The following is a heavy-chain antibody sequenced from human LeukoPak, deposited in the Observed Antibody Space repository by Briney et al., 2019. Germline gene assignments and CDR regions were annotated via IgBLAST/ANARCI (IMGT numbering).Heavy chain of an antibody. CDR1: GFTFDDYA. Sequence: GGSLRLSCAASGFTFDDYAMHWVRQAPGKGLEWVSGISWNSGSIGYADSVKGRFTISRDNAKNSLYLQMNSLRAEDTALYYCAKDLGEPIAVAGLDYWGQGTLVTVSS. CDR3: AKDLGEPIAVAGLDY. D-gene: IGHD6-19*01. CDR2: ISWNSGSI. V-gene: IGHV3-9*01. J-gene: IGHJ4*02.